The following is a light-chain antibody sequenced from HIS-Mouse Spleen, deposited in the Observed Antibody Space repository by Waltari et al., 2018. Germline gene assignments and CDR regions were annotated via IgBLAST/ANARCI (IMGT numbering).Light chain of an antibody. V-gene: IGKV2-28*01. CDR3: MQALQTPLT. CDR2: LGS. Sequence: EIVLTQSQGTLSLSPGERATLSCRAIQSLLHSNGYNYLDWFLQKRGKSPQILIYLGSNRTSGVPDRFSGSGSGTDFTLKISRVEAEDVGVYYCMQALQTPLTFGGGTKVEIK. J-gene: IGKJ4*01. CDR1: QSLLHSNGYNY.